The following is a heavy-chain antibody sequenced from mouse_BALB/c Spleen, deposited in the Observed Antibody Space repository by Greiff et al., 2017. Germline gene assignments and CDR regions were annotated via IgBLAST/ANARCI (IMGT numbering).Heavy chain of an antibody. J-gene: IGHJ4*01. Sequence: QVQLKESGAELARPGASVKLSCKASGYTFTDYYINWVKQRTGQGLEWIGEIYPGSGNTYYNEKFKGKATLTADKSSSTAYMQLSSLTSEDSAVYFCASYRYDVAMDYWGQGTSVTVSS. CDR2: IYPGSGNT. CDR3: ASYRYDVAMDY. CDR1: GYTFTDYY. V-gene: IGHV1-77*01. D-gene: IGHD2-14*01.